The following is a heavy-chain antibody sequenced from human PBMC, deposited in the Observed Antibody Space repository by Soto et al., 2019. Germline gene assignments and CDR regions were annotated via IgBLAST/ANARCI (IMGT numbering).Heavy chain of an antibody. D-gene: IGHD5-12*01. Sequence: SLRLSCTASGFTFGDYAMSWFRQAPGKGLEWVGFIRTKAYGGTTEYAASVKGRFTVSRDDSRTIAYLQMNSLKTEDTAVYYCTRETSSGYDYWGQGTLVTVSS. CDR2: IRTKAYGGTT. V-gene: IGHV3-49*03. CDR1: GFTFGDYA. J-gene: IGHJ4*02. CDR3: TRETSSGYDY.